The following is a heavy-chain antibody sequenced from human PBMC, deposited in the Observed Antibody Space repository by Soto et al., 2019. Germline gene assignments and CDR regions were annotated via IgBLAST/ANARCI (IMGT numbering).Heavy chain of an antibody. J-gene: IGHJ6*02. CDR3: AAPAAAGTYYYYYGMDV. D-gene: IGHD6-13*01. V-gene: IGHV5-10-1*01. Sequence: GESLKISCKGSGYSFTSYWISWVRQMPGKGLEWMGRIDPGDSYTNYSPSFQGHVTISADKSISTAYLQWSSLKASDTAMYYCAAPAAAGTYYYYYGMDVWGQGTTVTVSS. CDR2: IDPGDSYT. CDR1: GYSFTSYW.